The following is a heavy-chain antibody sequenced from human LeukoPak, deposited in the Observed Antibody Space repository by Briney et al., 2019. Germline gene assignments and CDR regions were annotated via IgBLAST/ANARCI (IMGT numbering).Heavy chain of an antibody. CDR3: ARLTYYYDSSGYNWFDP. CDR1: GGSFSGYY. J-gene: IGHJ5*02. D-gene: IGHD3-22*01. V-gene: IGHV4-34*01. Sequence: PSETLSLTCAVYGGSFSGYYWSWIRQPPGKGLEWIGEINHSGSTNYNPSLKSRVTISVDTSKNQFSLKLSSVTAADTAVYYCARLTYYYDSSGYNWFDPWGQGTLVTVSS. CDR2: INHSGST.